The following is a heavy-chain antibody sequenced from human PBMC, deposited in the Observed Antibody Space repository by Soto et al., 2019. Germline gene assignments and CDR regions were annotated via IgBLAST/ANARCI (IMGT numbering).Heavy chain of an antibody. Sequence: QVQLVESGGGVVQPGRSLRLSCAASGFTFREHAMHWVRQAPGKGLEWVALISYDGSYQNSPESVRGRFTISRDDSRSTLFLQMNSLRDEDTAVYYCVAEVGPRTFDNWGQGTLVTVSS. J-gene: IGHJ4*02. V-gene: IGHV3-30-3*01. D-gene: IGHD1-26*01. CDR3: VAEVGPRTFDN. CDR2: ISYDGSYQ. CDR1: GFTFREHA.